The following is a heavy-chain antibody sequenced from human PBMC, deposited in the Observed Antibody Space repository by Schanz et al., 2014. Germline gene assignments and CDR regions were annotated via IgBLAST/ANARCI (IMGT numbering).Heavy chain of an antibody. CDR2: INPIGGST. CDR1: GYTFTNFF. V-gene: IGHV1-46*03. D-gene: IGHD6-13*01. J-gene: IGHJ4*02. Sequence: QVHLVQSGAEVHKPGASLKISCKASGYTFTNFFLHWVRQAPGQGLEWMGIINPIGGSTTYAQKCRGAVTLTADTSTDTAYLELTSLRSEDTAVYYCARDGVDAAAGGNYWGQGTLVTVSS. CDR3: ARDGVDAAAGGNY.